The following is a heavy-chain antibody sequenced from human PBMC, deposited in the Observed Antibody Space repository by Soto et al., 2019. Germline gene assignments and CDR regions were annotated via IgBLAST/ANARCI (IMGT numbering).Heavy chain of an antibody. V-gene: IGHV3-15*01. CDR3: TTRYYYDSSGYHDAFDI. D-gene: IGHD3-22*01. J-gene: IGHJ3*02. CDR1: GFTFSNAW. Sequence: GGSLRLSCAASGFTFSNAWMSWVRQAPGKGLEWVGRIKSKTDGGTTDYAAPVKGRFTISRDDSKNTLYLQMNSLKTEDTAVYYCTTRYYYDSSGYHDAFDIWGQGTMVTVSS. CDR2: IKSKTDGGTT.